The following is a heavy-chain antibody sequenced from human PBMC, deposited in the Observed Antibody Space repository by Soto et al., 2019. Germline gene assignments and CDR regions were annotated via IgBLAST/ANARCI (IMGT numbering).Heavy chain of an antibody. CDR2: IYYSGST. CDR3: ASPDYSSSCYRNWFAP. J-gene: IGHJ5*02. V-gene: IGHV4-59*01. CDR1: GGSISSYY. D-gene: IGHD6-13*01. Sequence: PSETLSLTCTVSGGSISSYYWSWIRQPPGKGLEWIGYIYYSGSTNYNPSLKSRVTISVDTSKNQFSLKLSSVTAADTAVYYCASPDYSSSCYRNWFAPWGQGTLVTVSS.